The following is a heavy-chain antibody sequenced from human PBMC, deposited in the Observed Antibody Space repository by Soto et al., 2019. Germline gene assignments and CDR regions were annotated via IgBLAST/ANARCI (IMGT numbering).Heavy chain of an antibody. D-gene: IGHD3-10*01. V-gene: IGHV4-39*01. Sequence: SETLSLTCTVSGGSIRATSYYWAWIRHPPGKGLQWIGNMHYSGSTYYNPSLQSRVTMSVDTSKNQFSLNLSSVTAADTAVYYCARYYYSPGSSLFDYWGQGTLVIVSS. CDR1: GGSIRATSYY. J-gene: IGHJ5*01. CDR3: ARYYYSPGSSLFDY. CDR2: MHYSGST.